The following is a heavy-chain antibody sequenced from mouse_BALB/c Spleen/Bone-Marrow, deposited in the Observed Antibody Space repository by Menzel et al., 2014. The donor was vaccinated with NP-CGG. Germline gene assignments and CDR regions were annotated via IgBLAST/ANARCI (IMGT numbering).Heavy chain of an antibody. J-gene: IGHJ3*01. Sequence: QVQLQQSGAELVRPGSSVKISCKASGYAFSTYWMTWVKQRPGQGLEWIGQIYPGDGDTKYNGKFKGKATLTADKSSSPAHMHLISLTSEDSAGYCCAKVTTGFSYWGQGTLVTVTA. D-gene: IGHD2-2*01. V-gene: IGHV1-80*01. CDR1: GYAFSTYW. CDR2: IYPGDGDT. CDR3: AKVTTGFSY.